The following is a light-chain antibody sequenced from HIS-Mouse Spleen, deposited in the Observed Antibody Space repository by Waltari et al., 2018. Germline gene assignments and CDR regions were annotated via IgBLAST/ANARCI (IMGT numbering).Light chain of an antibody. CDR3: QQYDNLPLT. Sequence: DIQMTQSPSSLSASVGDRVTITCQASQDISNYLNWYQQKPGKAPKLLIYDASSLETGVPSRFSGSGSGTEFTFTISSLQPEDIATYYCQQYDNLPLTFGGGTKVEIK. J-gene: IGKJ4*01. V-gene: IGKV1-33*01. CDR2: DAS. CDR1: QDISNY.